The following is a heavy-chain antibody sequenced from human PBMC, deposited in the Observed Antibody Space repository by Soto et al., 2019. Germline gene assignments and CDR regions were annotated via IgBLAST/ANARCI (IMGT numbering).Heavy chain of an antibody. V-gene: IGHV5-51*01. CDR2: IYPGDSDT. CDR3: ARHAVHYYDSSGYYHPYAFDI. CDR1: GYSFTSYW. D-gene: IGHD3-22*01. J-gene: IGHJ3*02. Sequence: PGESLKISCKGSGYSFTSYWIGWVRQMPGKGLEWMGIIYPGDSDTRYSPSFQGQVTISADKSISTAYLQWSSLKASDTAMYYCARHAVHYYDSSGYYHPYAFDIWGQGKMVTVSS.